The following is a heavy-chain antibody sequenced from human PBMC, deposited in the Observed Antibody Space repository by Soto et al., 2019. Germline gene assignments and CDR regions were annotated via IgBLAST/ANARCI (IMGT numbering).Heavy chain of an antibody. CDR3: ASSGRYSRVDY. D-gene: IGHD1-26*01. CDR1: GGSISSDTYS. CDR2: TYHSGST. J-gene: IGHJ4*02. Sequence: QLQLQESDSGLVEPSQTLSLTCAVSGGSISSDTYSWGWIRQPPGKGLEWIGYTYHSGSTYYNPSLQSRVTISLDRSKNQFSLKLTSVTAADTAVYYCASSGRYSRVDYWGQGTLVTVSS. V-gene: IGHV4-30-2*01.